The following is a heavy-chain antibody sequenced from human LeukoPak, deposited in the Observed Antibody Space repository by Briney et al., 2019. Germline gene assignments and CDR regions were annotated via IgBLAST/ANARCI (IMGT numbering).Heavy chain of an antibody. CDR2: IYHSGST. V-gene: IGHV4-30-2*01. CDR1: GGSISSGGYY. D-gene: IGHD6-13*01. Sequence: PSETLSLTCTVSGGSISSGGYYWSWIRQPPGKGLEWIGYIYHSGSTNYNPSLKSRVTISIDKYKNQFSLKLTSVTAADTAVYYCAREGNPIEAAGTSWGQGTLVTVSS. CDR3: AREGNPIEAAGTS. J-gene: IGHJ5*02.